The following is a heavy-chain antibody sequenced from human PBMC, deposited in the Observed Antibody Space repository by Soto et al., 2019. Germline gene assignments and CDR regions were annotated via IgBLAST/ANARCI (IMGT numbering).Heavy chain of an antibody. Sequence: QVQLVESGGGVVQPGRSLRLSCAASGFTFSSYAMHWVRQAPGKGLEWVAVISYDGSNKYYADSVKGRFTISRDNSKNTLYLQMNSLRAEDTAVYYCASRPGNYWGQGTLVTVSS. J-gene: IGHJ4*02. V-gene: IGHV3-30-3*01. CDR1: GFTFSSYA. D-gene: IGHD6-13*01. CDR3: ASRPGNY. CDR2: ISYDGSNK.